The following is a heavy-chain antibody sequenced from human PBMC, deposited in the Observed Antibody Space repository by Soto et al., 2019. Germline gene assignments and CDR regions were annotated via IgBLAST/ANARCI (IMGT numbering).Heavy chain of an antibody. CDR2: IKQDGSVK. Sequence: PGGSLRLSCAASGFTFNTYGMHWVRQAPGKGLEWVANIKQDGSVKQYVGSVKGRFTISRDNAKNSLYLQMNSLRVEDTAVYYCGRDLRDWDSGSYSYDYWGQGTLVTVSS. CDR1: GFTFNTYG. D-gene: IGHD1-26*01. J-gene: IGHJ4*02. CDR3: GRDLRDWDSGSYSYDY. V-gene: IGHV3-7*01.